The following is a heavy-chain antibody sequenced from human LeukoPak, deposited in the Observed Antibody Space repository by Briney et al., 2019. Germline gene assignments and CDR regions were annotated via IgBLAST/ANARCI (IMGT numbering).Heavy chain of an antibody. CDR1: GGSFSGYY. CDR3: ARGSSYYYDSSGYFDDAFDI. V-gene: IGHV4-34*01. D-gene: IGHD3-22*01. Sequence: SETLSLTCAVYGGSFSGYYWNWIRQPPGKGLEWIGEINHSGSTNYNPSLKSRVTISVDTSKNQFSLKLSSVTAANTAVYYCARGSSYYYDSSGYFDDAFDIWGQGTMVTVSS. J-gene: IGHJ3*02. CDR2: INHSGST.